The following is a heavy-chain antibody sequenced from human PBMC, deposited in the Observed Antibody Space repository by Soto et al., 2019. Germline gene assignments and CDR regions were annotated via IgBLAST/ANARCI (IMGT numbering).Heavy chain of an antibody. Sequence: QVQLVQSGDEVKKPGASVKVSCKASGYTFTNYGISWVRQAPGQGLEWMGWISPYNGNTKYPQKLQGRVTMTTDTSTRTSYMDLRRLRSDDTAVYFCSRDGDRCTSTRCSPWPDTHFELWGRGTLVTVSS. V-gene: IGHV1-18*01. D-gene: IGHD2-2*01. CDR1: GYTFTNYG. CDR3: SRDGDRCTSTRCSPWPDTHFEL. CDR2: ISPYNGNT. J-gene: IGHJ2*01.